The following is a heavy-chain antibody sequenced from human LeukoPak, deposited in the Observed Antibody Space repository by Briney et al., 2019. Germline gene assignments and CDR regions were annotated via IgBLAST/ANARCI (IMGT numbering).Heavy chain of an antibody. CDR3: ARVVKGANYFDY. V-gene: IGHV1-3*01. CDR1: GYTFTSYA. J-gene: IGHJ4*02. CDR2: INAGNGNT. Sequence: ASVKVSCKASGYTFTSYAMHWVRQAPGQRLEWMGWINAGNGNTKYSQKFQGRVTITRDTSASTAYMELSSLRSEDTAVYYSARVVKGANYFDYWGQGTLVTVSS. D-gene: IGHD3-22*01.